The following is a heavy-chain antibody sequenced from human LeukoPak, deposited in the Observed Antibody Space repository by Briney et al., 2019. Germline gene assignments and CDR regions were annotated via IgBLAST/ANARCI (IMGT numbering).Heavy chain of an antibody. J-gene: IGHJ6*03. Sequence: SQTLSLTCTVSGGSISSGDYYWSWIRQPPGKGLEWIGYIYYSGSTYYNPSLKSRVTISVDTSKNQFSLKLSSVTAADTAVYYCARDTIVVVPAARGGGWYYYMDVWGKGTTDTVSS. CDR3: ARDTIVVVPAARGGGWYYYMDV. CDR1: GGSISSGDYY. D-gene: IGHD2-2*01. CDR2: IYYSGST. V-gene: IGHV4-30-4*08.